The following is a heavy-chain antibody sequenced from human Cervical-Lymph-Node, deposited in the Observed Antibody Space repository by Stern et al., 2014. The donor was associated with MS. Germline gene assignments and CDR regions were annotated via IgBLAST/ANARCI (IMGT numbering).Heavy chain of an antibody. Sequence: EMQLVESGGNLVQPGGSLRLSCAASGFTFSSFAMTWVRQAPGQGLAWVAALSGSSGGAHYADSVKGRFNISRDNFRTTLFLQMNSLRAEDTAVYYCAKLGISIDVITPHHFDNWGQGTLVTVSS. D-gene: IGHD3-16*01. CDR1: GFTFSSFA. CDR3: AKLGISIDVITPHHFDN. J-gene: IGHJ4*02. V-gene: IGHV3-23*04. CDR2: LSGSSGGA.